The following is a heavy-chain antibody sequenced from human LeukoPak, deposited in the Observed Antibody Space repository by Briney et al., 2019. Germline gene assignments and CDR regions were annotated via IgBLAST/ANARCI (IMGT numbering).Heavy chain of an antibody. D-gene: IGHD3-10*01. V-gene: IGHV4-34*01. CDR1: GGSFSGYY. Sequence: SETLSLTCAVYGGSFSGYYWGWIRQPPGKGLEWIGSIYYSGSTYYNPSLKSRVTISVDTSKNQFSLKLSSVTAADTAVYYCARLGKITMVRGVILEHWGQGTLVTVSS. CDR2: IYYSGST. CDR3: ARLGKITMVRGVILEH. J-gene: IGHJ4*02.